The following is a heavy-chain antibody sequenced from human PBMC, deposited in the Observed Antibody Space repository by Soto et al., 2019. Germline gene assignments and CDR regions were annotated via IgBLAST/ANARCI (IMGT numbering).Heavy chain of an antibody. V-gene: IGHV3-23*01. J-gene: IGHJ6*02. D-gene: IGHD6-13*01. CDR1: VFAFSSYA. Sequence: WGALRLSCAASVFAFSSYAMTWVGQAPGKGLDPLSVSRGSGGSSYYADSVKGRFTITRDNSKNTLFLQMNGLRADDTAVYYCAKVTKGPAAGRYEYYKYGMDVWGQGTTVTVSS. CDR2: SRGSGGSS. CDR3: AKVTKGPAAGRYEYYKYGMDV.